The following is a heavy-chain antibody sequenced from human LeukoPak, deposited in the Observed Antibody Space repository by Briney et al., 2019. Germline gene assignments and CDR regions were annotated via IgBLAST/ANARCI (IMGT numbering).Heavy chain of an antibody. Sequence: SETLSLTCTVSGGSISSSSYYWGWIRQPPGKGLEWIGSIYYSGSTYYNPSLKSRVTISVDTSKNQFSLKLSSVTAADTAVYYCARQWQWLVRWFDPWGQGTLVTVSS. CDR2: IYYSGST. CDR3: ARQWQWLVRWFDP. CDR1: GGSISSSSYY. D-gene: IGHD6-19*01. J-gene: IGHJ5*02. V-gene: IGHV4-39*01.